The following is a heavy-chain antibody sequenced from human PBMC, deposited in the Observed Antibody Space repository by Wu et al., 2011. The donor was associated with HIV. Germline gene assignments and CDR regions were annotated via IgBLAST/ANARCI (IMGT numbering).Heavy chain of an antibody. V-gene: IGHV1-69*05. CDR2: IIPMYGVT. CDR3: ACRLPGVGVGRHYYYGMDV. CDR1: EGTLSNLA. D-gene: IGHD1-26*01. J-gene: IGHJ6*02. Sequence: QVQLVQSGAVAKRPGSSVKVSCAASEGTLSNLAIGWVRLAPGQGLEWIGGIIPMYGVTNTAQKFQGRVTITTDEPSTTVYMDLRSLRFEDTALYYCACRLPGVGVGRHYYYGMDVWGQGTTVTVSS.